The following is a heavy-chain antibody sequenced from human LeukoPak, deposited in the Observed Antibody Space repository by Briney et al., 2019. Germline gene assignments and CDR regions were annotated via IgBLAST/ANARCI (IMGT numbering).Heavy chain of an antibody. CDR2: IKPDGSEK. CDR1: GFTFSNYW. Sequence: GGSLRLSCAASGFTFSNYWMTWFRQTPGKGLEWVGNIKPDGSEKYYVDSVKGGFTISRNTANNSLFLQMSSLRVEDTAIYYCARDYVWGSSESDYWGQGTLVTVSS. J-gene: IGHJ4*02. D-gene: IGHD7-27*01. V-gene: IGHV3-7*01. CDR3: ARDYVWGSSESDY.